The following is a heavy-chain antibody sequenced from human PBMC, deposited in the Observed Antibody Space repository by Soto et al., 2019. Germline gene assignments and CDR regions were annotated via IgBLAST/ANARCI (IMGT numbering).Heavy chain of an antibody. CDR3: ARPGDTSGWYDH. CDR2: IYPGDSDP. J-gene: IGHJ5*02. Sequence: GESLKISCKGSGYSFTSYWIAWVRQMPGKGLECVGIIYPGDSDPRYSPSFEGQVTISANKSINTAYLQWSSLKASYSAMYYCARPGDTSGWYDHWGQGTLVTVSS. D-gene: IGHD6-19*01. CDR1: GYSFTSYW. V-gene: IGHV5-51*01.